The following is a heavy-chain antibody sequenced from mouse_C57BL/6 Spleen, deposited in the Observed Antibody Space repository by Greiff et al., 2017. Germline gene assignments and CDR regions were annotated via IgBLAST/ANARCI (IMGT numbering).Heavy chain of an antibody. CDR1: GYSFTSYW. Sequence: VQLQQPGAELVKPGASVKVSCKASGYSFTSYWMHWVKQRPGQGLEWIGRIHPSDSDNNYNQKFKGKATLTVDKSSSTAYMQLNSLTSEYSAVYYCAISIYSGYWGQGTTLTFSS. J-gene: IGHJ2*01. CDR2: IHPSDSDN. D-gene: IGHD2-12*01. V-gene: IGHV1-74*01. CDR3: AISIYSGY.